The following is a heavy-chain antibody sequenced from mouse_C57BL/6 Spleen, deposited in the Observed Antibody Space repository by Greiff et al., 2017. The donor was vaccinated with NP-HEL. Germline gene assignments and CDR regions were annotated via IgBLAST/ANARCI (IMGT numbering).Heavy chain of an antibody. Sequence: VQLVESGAELVRPGTSVKVSCKASGYAFTNYLIEWVKQRPGQGLEWIGVINPGSGGTNYNEKFKGKATLTADKSSSTAYMQLSSLTSEDSAVYFCSRGGVTTAWYFDVWGTGTTVTVSS. J-gene: IGHJ1*03. CDR1: GYAFTNYL. CDR3: SRGGVTTAWYFDV. CDR2: INPGSGGT. D-gene: IGHD1-2*01. V-gene: IGHV1-54*01.